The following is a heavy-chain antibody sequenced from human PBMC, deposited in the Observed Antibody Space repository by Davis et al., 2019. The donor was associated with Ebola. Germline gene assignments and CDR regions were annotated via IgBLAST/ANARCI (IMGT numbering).Heavy chain of an antibody. Sequence: GESLKISCAASGFTVSSNYMSWVRQAPGKGLEWVSAISGSGGSTYYADSVKGRFTISRDNSKNTLYLQMNSLRAEDTAVYYCAKDGTYYDYIWGSYRYGYWGQGTLVTVSS. V-gene: IGHV3-23*01. CDR2: ISGSGGST. CDR3: AKDGTYYDYIWGSYRYGY. CDR1: GFTVSSNY. J-gene: IGHJ4*02. D-gene: IGHD3-16*02.